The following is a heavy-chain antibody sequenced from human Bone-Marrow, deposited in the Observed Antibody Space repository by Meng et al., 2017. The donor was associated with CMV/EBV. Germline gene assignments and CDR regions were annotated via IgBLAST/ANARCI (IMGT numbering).Heavy chain of an antibody. CDR3: ARVRWLRSGYFDY. CDR2: ISAYNGNT. V-gene: IGHV1-18*04. CDR1: GYTFTGYY. J-gene: IGHJ4*02. Sequence: ASVKVSCKASGYTFTGYYMHWVRQAPGQGLEWMGWISAYNGNTNYAQKLQGRVTITTDTSTSTAYMELRSLRSDDTAVYYCARVRWLRSGYFDYWGQGTLVTVSS. D-gene: IGHD5-12*01.